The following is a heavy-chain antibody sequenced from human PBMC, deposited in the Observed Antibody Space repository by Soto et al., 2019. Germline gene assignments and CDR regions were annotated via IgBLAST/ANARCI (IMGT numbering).Heavy chain of an antibody. Sequence: PGESLKISCQGSGYSFTSSCIGWVRQTPGKGLEWMGMIFPGDSDTRYSPSFQGQVTISADKSISAAFLQWSSLKASATALSSWVSPFDSSGGYDYWGQGTLVTVSS. CDR1: GYSFTSSC. V-gene: IGHV5-51*01. CDR3: VSPFDSSGGYDY. J-gene: IGHJ4*02. CDR2: IFPGDSDT. D-gene: IGHD6-19*01.